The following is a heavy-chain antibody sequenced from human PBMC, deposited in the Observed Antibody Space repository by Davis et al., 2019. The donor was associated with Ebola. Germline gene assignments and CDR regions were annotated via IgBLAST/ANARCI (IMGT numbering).Heavy chain of an antibody. CDR3: AKDRLGYNSAADY. J-gene: IGHJ4*02. D-gene: IGHD5-24*01. CDR2: IDGGDGTT. V-gene: IGHV3-23*01. Sequence: GGSLRLSCTGSEFTFNFYVMNWVRQAPGKGLEWVSAIDGGDGTTYYADSVRGRFTISRDNSRKTLYLQMNSLRDDDTAVYYCAKDRLGYNSAADYWGQGTLVTVSS. CDR1: EFTFNFYV.